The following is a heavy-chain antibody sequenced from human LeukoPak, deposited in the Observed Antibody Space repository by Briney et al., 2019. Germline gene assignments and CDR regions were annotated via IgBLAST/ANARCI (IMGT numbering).Heavy chain of an antibody. CDR3: AGSYSSNRHFDY. Sequence: GSLRLSCAASGFTFSSYWMHWVRQAPGKGLLWVSRINTDGSSSTYADSVKGRFTISRDNAKNTLYLQMNSLRTEDTAVYYCAGSYSSNRHFDYWGQGTLVTVSS. CDR2: INTDGSSS. D-gene: IGHD4-4*01. J-gene: IGHJ4*02. CDR1: GFTFSSYW. V-gene: IGHV3-74*01.